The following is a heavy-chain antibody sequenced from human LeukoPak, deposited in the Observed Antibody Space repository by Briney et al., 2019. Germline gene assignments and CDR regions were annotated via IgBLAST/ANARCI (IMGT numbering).Heavy chain of an antibody. CDR2: IYASGNT. J-gene: IGHJ4*02. CDR1: GGSVSSGSYY. Sequence: SETLSLTCTVSGGSVSSGSYYWSWIRQPAGKGLEWIGRIYASGNTNYNPSLKSRVTISVDTSKNQFSLKLSSVTAADTAVYYCARTPDRGLLWFGEPRGEYYFDYWGQGTLVTVSS. CDR3: ARTPDRGLLWFGEPRGEYYFDY. V-gene: IGHV4-61*02. D-gene: IGHD3-10*01.